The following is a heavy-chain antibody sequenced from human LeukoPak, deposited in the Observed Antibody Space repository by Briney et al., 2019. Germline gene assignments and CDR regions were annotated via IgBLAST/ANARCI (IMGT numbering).Heavy chain of an antibody. J-gene: IGHJ4*02. CDR1: GGSLSGYY. CDR3: ARSFTPSFDY. CDR2: INHSGST. V-gene: IGHV4-34*01. Sequence: PSETLSLTCAVYGGSLSGYYWSWIRQPPGKGLEWIGEINHSGSTNYNPSLKSRVTISVDTSKNQFSLKLSSVTAADTAVYYCARSFTPSFDYWGQGTLVTVSS.